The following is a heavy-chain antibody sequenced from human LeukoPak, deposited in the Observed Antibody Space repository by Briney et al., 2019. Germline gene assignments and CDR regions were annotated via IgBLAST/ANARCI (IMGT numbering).Heavy chain of an antibody. Sequence: GASVKVSCKASGYTFGAYYMYWVRQAPGQGLEWMGWIRPNSGGTNYTQKFQGRVTLTRDTSISTSYMELSSLRSDDTAVYFCAKVREVGTNIEVVVVDTSGAFDMWGQGTMVTVSS. V-gene: IGHV1-2*02. CDR2: IRPNSGGT. CDR1: GYTFGAYY. CDR3: AKVREVGTNIEVVVVDTSGAFDM. J-gene: IGHJ3*02. D-gene: IGHD2-15*01.